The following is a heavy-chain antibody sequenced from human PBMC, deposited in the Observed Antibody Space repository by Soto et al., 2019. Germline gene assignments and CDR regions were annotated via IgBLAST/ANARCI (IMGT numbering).Heavy chain of an antibody. D-gene: IGHD2-8*01. CDR2: IWYDGSNK. J-gene: IGHJ6*02. CDR3: ARDARYCTNGVCSYYYYYGMDV. V-gene: IGHV3-33*01. Sequence: GSLRLSCAASGFTFSSYGMHWVRQAPGKGLEWVAVIWYDGSNKYYADSVKGRFTISRDNSKNTLYLQMNSLRAEDTAVYYCARDARYCTNGVCSYYYYYGMDVWGQGTTVTVSS. CDR1: GFTFSSYG.